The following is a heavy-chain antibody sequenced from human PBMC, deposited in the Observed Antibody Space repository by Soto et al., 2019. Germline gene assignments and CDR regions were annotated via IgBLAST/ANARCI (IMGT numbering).Heavy chain of an antibody. D-gene: IGHD2-2*01. CDR2: ISGSGEST. Sequence: EVQLLESGGGLVQPGGSLRLSCAASGFTFSTYAMNWVRQAPGKGLEWVSAISGSGESTFYADSVRGRFTISRDSSKNTLYLQVNSLRAEDTAIYFCAKDLTFQPRGMDAWGQGTTVTVSS. CDR1: GFTFSTYA. CDR3: AKDLTFQPRGMDA. J-gene: IGHJ6*02. V-gene: IGHV3-23*01.